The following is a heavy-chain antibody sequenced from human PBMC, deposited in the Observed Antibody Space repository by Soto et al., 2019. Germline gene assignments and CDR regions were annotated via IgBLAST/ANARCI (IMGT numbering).Heavy chain of an antibody. CDR3: ARIAAAGAVYYYYGMDV. V-gene: IGHV1-69*12. Sequence: QVQLVQSGAEVKKPGSSVKVSCKASGGTFSSYAISWVRQAPGQGLEWMGGIIPIFGTANYAQKFQGRVTITADESTSSAYMELRSLSSENTAVYYCARIAAAGAVYYYYGMDVWGQGTTVTVSS. J-gene: IGHJ6*02. D-gene: IGHD6-13*01. CDR2: IIPIFGTA. CDR1: GGTFSSYA.